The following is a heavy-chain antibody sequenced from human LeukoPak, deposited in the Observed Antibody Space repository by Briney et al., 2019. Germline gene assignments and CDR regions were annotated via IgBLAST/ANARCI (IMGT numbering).Heavy chain of an antibody. CDR2: ISSDGNDK. CDR1: GVTFSSYG. CDR3: TTKVIRGNSGDDYDD. V-gene: IGHV3-30*03. Sequence: GGSLRLSCTASGVTFSSYGMHWVRQAPGKGLEWVALISSDGNDKLYGDSVKGRFTISRDDSKSTLYLQMNSLRAEDTAVYYCTTKVIRGNSGDDYDDWGQGTLVTVSS. J-gene: IGHJ4*02. D-gene: IGHD5-12*01.